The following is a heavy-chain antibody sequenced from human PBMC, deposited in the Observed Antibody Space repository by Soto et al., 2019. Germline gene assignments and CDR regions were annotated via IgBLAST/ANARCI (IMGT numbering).Heavy chain of an antibody. CDR2: IYYSGTT. D-gene: IGHD2-8*01. CDR3: ARQMVYYYGMDV. J-gene: IGHJ6*02. Sequence: SDTLSLTSPFPCGSINSNDCYSDWIRQSPGKGLEWIGSIYYSGTTYYNPSLKSRVSMSVDTSKNQFSLKLSSVTAADTAVYYCARQMVYYYGMDVWGQGTTVT. CDR1: CGSINSNDCY. V-gene: IGHV4-39*01.